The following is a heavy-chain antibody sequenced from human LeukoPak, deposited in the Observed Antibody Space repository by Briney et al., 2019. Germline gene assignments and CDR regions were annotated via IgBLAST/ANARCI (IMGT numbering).Heavy chain of an antibody. CDR2: IYPGDSDT. J-gene: IGHJ4*02. CDR1: GYGFTSYW. D-gene: IGHD2-2*01. Sequence: GESLQISCKGSGYGFTSYWIGWVRQVPGKGLGWRGIIYPGDSDTRYSPSFQGQVTISADKSISTAYLQWSSLKASDTAMYYCARRDCSSTSCYFDYWGQGTLVTVSS. V-gene: IGHV5-51*01. CDR3: ARRDCSSTSCYFDY.